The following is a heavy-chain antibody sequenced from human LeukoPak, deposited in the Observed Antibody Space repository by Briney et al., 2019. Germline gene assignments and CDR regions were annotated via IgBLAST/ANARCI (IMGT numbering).Heavy chain of an antibody. CDR1: GFTFSSYG. CDR3: AKGSIAVADVDYFDY. CDR2: ISYDGSNK. J-gene: IGHJ4*02. V-gene: IGHV3-30*18. Sequence: GGSLRLSCAASGFTFSSYGMHWVRQAPGKGLEWVAVISYDGSNKYYADSVKGRFTISRDNSKNTLYLQMNSLRAEDTAAYYCAKGSIAVADVDYFDYWGQGTLVTVSS. D-gene: IGHD6-19*01.